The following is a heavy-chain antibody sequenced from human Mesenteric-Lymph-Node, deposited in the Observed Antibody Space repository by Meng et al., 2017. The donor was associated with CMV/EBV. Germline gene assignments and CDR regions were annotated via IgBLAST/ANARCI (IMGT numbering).Heavy chain of an antibody. CDR3: AKDYSNGALDY. J-gene: IGHJ4*02. V-gene: IGHV3-33*06. Sequence: LSCAASGFTFSNYGMHWVRQAPGKGLEWVTIIWYDGSNKYYADSVKGRFTISRDNSKNTLYLQMNSLRAEDTAVYYCAKDYSNGALDYWGQGTLVTVSS. CDR2: IWYDGSNK. CDR1: GFTFSNYG. D-gene: IGHD4-11*01.